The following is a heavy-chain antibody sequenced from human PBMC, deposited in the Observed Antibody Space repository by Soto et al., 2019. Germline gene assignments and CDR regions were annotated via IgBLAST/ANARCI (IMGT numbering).Heavy chain of an antibody. CDR3: ARDWDNWNWKGEYYYGMDV. CDR1: GGTFSSYA. D-gene: IGHD1-7*01. J-gene: IGHJ6*02. V-gene: IGHV1-69*10. CDR2: IIPILGTA. Sequence: SVKVSCKASGGTFSSYAISWVRQAPGQGLEWMGGIIPILGTANYAQKFQGRVTITADKSTSTAYMELSSLRSEDTAVYYCARDWDNWNWKGEYYYGMDVWGQGTTVTVSS.